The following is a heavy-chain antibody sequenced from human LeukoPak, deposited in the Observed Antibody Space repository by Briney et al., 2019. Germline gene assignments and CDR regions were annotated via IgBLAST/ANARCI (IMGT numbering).Heavy chain of an antibody. D-gene: IGHD5-12*01. CDR3: ATVRSGYDSYFDY. CDR2: ISSSSSYI. V-gene: IGHV3-21*01. J-gene: IGHJ4*02. Sequence: PGGSLRLSCAASGFTFSTYSMNWVRQAPGKGLEWVSSISSSSSYIYYADSLKGRFTISRDNAKNSLYLQMNSLRAEDTAVYYCATVRSGYDSYFDYWGQGTLVTVSS. CDR1: GFTFSTYS.